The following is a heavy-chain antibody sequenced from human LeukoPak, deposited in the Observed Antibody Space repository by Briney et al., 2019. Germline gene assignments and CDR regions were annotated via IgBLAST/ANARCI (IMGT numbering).Heavy chain of an antibody. CDR2: ISSSSSYI. Sequence: AGGSLRRSCAASGFTFSSYSMNWVRQAPGKGLEWVSSISSSSSYIYYADSVKGRFTISRDNAKNSLYLQMNSLRAEDTAVYYCASTDYYDSSGYFSRPDYWGQGTLVTVSS. CDR1: GFTFSSYS. CDR3: ASTDYYDSSGYFSRPDY. J-gene: IGHJ4*02. D-gene: IGHD3-22*01. V-gene: IGHV3-21*01.